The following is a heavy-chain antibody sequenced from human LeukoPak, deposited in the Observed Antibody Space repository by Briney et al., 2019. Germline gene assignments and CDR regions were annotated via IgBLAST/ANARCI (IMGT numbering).Heavy chain of an antibody. CDR1: GYTFTNSD. Sequence: ASVKVSCKASGYTFTNSDINWVRQAPGQGLEWMGGVNPNSGNTGYAQKLQGRVTMTTDTSTSTAYMELRSLRSDDTAVYYCARPEDYGGPPYAFDIWGQGTMVTVSS. CDR2: VNPNSGNT. CDR3: ARPEDYGGPPYAFDI. V-gene: IGHV1-18*01. J-gene: IGHJ3*02. D-gene: IGHD4-23*01.